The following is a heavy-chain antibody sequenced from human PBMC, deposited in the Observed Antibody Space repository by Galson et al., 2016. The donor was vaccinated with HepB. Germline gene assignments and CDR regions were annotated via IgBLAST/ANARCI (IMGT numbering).Heavy chain of an antibody. V-gene: IGHV4-59*12. J-gene: IGHJ4*02. Sequence: SETLSLTCSVSGGSISGYYWSWIRLPPGKGLEWIGFIFYSGSTNYNPSLKSRVTISLDTSKSHFSLKLSSVTAADTAVYYCARDTEMGGKWNYVPDFGGQGTLVTVSS. CDR1: GGSISGYY. CDR3: ARDTEMGGKWNYVPDF. D-gene: IGHD3-16*01. CDR2: IFYSGST.